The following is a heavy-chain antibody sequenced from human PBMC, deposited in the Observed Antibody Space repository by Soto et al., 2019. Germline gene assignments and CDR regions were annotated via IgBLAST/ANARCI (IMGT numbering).Heavy chain of an antibody. J-gene: IGHJ6*02. CDR2: ISAYNGNT. V-gene: IGHV1-18*04. CDR3: AREVVAVAGVPYYYYGMDV. CDR1: GYTFTSYG. Sequence: ASVKVSCKASGYTFTSYGISWVRQAPGQGLEWMGWISAYNGNTNYAQKLQGRVTMTTDTSTSTAYMELRSLRSDDTAVYYCAREVVAVAGVPYYYYGMDVWGQGTTVTVSS. D-gene: IGHD6-19*01.